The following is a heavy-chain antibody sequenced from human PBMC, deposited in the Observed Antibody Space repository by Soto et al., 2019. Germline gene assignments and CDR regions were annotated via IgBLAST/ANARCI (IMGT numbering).Heavy chain of an antibody. D-gene: IGHD6-13*01. Sequence: QVQLVQSGAEVKKPGASVKVSCKASGYTFTSYGISWVRQAPGQGLEWMGWISAYNGNTNYAQKLQGRVTMTTDTATSTGYKELRSLRSDDTAGYYGARGLTAAGFDYWGQGTLVTVSS. J-gene: IGHJ4*02. CDR3: ARGLTAAGFDY. CDR2: ISAYNGNT. V-gene: IGHV1-18*01. CDR1: GYTFTSYG.